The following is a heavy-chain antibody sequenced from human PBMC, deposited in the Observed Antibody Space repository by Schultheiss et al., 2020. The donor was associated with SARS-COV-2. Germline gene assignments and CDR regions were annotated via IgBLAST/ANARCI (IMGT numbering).Heavy chain of an antibody. D-gene: IGHD3-22*01. CDR3: ATEYYDSSGYYYGGGYFQH. V-gene: IGHV4-4*02. Sequence: SETLSLTCAVSGGSISSSNWWSWVRQPPGKGLEWIGEINHSGSTNYNPSLKSRVTISVDTSKNQFSLKLSSVTAADTAVYYCATEYYDSSGYYYGGGYFQHWGQGTLVTVSS. J-gene: IGHJ1*01. CDR2: INHSGST. CDR1: GGSISSSNW.